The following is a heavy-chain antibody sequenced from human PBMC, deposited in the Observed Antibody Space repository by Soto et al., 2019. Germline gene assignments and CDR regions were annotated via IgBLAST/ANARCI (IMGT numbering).Heavy chain of an antibody. Sequence: GESLKISCKGSGYGFTSYWIGWLRQMPGKGLEWMGIIYPGDSDTRYSPSFQGQVTISADKSISTAYLQWSSLKASDTAMYYCARNRDTAIVKDSFDIWREVTTVTVS. V-gene: IGHV5-51*01. J-gene: IGHJ6*02. CDR2: IYPGDSDT. D-gene: IGHD5-18*01. CDR1: GYGFTSYW. CDR3: ARNRDTAIVKDSFDI.